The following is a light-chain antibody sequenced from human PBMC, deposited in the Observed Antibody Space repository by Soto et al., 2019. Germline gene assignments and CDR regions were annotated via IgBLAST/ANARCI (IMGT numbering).Light chain of an antibody. CDR2: QVS. CDR3: SSYTSGSFYV. CDR1: SSDINNYHY. V-gene: IGLV2-14*01. Sequence: QSVLTQPASVSGSPGQSITISCTETSSDINNYHYVSWYQQHPGKAPKLMIYQVSNRPSGVSNRFSGSKSGNTASLTISGLQAEDEADYYCSSYTSGSFYVFGTGTQLTVL. J-gene: IGLJ1*01.